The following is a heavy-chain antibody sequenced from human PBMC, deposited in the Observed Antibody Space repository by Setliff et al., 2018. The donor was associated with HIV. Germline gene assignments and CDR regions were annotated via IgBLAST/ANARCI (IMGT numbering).Heavy chain of an antibody. J-gene: IGHJ4*02. CDR1: GGSISSYY. CDR2: IYTSGST. Sequence: PSETLSLTCTVSGGSISSYYWSWIRQPAGKGLEWIGRIYTSGSTNYNPSLKSRVTISVDTSKNQFSLQLNSVTAADTAVYYCARSPRIGVAGEFEYWGQGTLVTV. CDR3: ARSPRIGVAGEFEY. D-gene: IGHD6-19*01. V-gene: IGHV4-4*07.